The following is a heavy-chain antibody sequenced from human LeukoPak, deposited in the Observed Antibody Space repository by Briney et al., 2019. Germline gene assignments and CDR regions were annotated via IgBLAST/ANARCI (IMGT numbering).Heavy chain of an antibody. Sequence: SETLSLTCTVSGGSISSYYWNWIRQPAGKGLEWIGRIYTSGTTNYSPSLKSRVTISVAVSKNQFSLKLNSVTAADTAMYYCARGVFSLTGYYDAFDIWGQGTLVTVSS. J-gene: IGHJ3*02. D-gene: IGHD3-9*01. CDR2: IYTSGTT. V-gene: IGHV4-4*07. CDR1: GGSISSYY. CDR3: ARGVFSLTGYYDAFDI.